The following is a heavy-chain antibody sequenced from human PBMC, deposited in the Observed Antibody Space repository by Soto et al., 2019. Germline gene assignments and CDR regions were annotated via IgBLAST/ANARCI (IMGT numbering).Heavy chain of an antibody. D-gene: IGHD1-20*01. CDR1: GYTFTSYD. CDR2: MSPNTGTI. V-gene: IGHV1-8*01. J-gene: IGHJ3*02. Sequence: ASVKVSCKASGYTFTSYDINWVRQATGQGPEWMGWMSPNTGTIVYAQKFQGRVTMTRNTSTSTAYMTLSSLRSEDTAVYYRARDRPGIKTYEAFDIWGQGTTVTVSS. CDR3: ARDRPGIKTYEAFDI.